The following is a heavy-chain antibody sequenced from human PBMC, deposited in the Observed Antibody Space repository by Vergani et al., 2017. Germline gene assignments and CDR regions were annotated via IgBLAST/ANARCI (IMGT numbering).Heavy chain of an antibody. D-gene: IGHD3-16*01. Sequence: EVQVVESGGGLVQPGGSLRLSCAASGFIFSDHYMDWVRQAPGKGLEWVAFIWSKPYGGTTEYAASVKGRFTISRDDSKSIAYLQMSSLKAEDTAVYYCTRDHLDDSYAYFDDWGQGTLVTVSP. CDR2: IWSKPYGGTT. CDR3: TRDHLDDSYAYFDD. J-gene: IGHJ4*02. V-gene: IGHV3-71*04. CDR1: GFIFSDHY.